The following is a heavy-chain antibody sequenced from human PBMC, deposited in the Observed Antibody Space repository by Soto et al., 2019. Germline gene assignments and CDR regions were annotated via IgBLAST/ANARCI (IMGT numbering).Heavy chain of an antibody. Sequence: ASVKVSCKASGYPFSDYAITWVRQAPGQGREWMRWISAYNGNTKYAQKFQGRVPMTTATSTNTAHMELRSLGSDDTAVYYCASAGPSSTVYALILHWFDPWGQGTLVAASA. V-gene: IGHV1-18*04. CDR3: ASAGPSSTVYALILHWFDP. J-gene: IGHJ5*02. D-gene: IGHD2-8*01. CDR2: ISAYNGNT. CDR1: GYPFSDYA.